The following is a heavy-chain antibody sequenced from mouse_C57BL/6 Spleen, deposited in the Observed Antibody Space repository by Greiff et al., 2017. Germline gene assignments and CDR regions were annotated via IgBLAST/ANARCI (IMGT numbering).Heavy chain of an antibody. J-gene: IGHJ3*01. Sequence: VQLKQSGPGLVKPSQSLSLTCSVTGYSITSGYYWNWIRQFPGNKLEWMGYISYDGSNNYNPSLKNRISITRDTSKNQFFLKLNSVTTEDTSTYYCLSGSFAYWGQGTLVTVSA. CDR1: GYSITSGYY. CDR2: ISYDGSN. V-gene: IGHV3-6*01. CDR3: LSGSFAY.